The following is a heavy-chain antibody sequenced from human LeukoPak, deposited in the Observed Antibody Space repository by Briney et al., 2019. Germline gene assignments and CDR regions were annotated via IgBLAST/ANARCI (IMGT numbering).Heavy chain of an antibody. CDR3: ATPDYYDSSGSPPYYYYGMDV. J-gene: IGHJ6*02. Sequence: ASVKVSCKASGYTFTGYYMHWVRQAPGQGLEWMGWINPNSGDTNYAQKFQGRVTMTRDTSTSTAYMELSRLRSDDTAVYYCATPDYYDSSGSPPYYYYGMDVWGQGTTVTVSS. V-gene: IGHV1-2*02. CDR1: GYTFTGYY. CDR2: INPNSGDT. D-gene: IGHD3-22*01.